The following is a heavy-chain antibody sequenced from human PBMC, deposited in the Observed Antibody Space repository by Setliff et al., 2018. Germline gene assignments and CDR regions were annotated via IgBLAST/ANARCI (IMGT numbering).Heavy chain of an antibody. CDR3: VPGRGS. J-gene: IGHJ5*02. CDR2: IDSDGIGK. CDR1: EFTFNKYW. D-gene: IGHD6-25*01. Sequence: GGSLRLSCAASEFTFNKYWMTWVRQAPGKGLEWVANIDSDGIGKYYIDSVRGRFTISRDNAQKTLYLHMNNLRADDTAVFYCVPGRGSWGQGALVTVS. V-gene: IGHV3-7*01.